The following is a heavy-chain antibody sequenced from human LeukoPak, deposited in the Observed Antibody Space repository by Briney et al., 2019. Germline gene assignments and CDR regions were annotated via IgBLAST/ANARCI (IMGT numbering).Heavy chain of an antibody. Sequence: ASVKVSCKTSGFTFADYFHWVRQAPGQGLEWMGWINPNSGGTNYAQKFQGRVTMTRDTSISTAYMELSRLRSDDTAVYYCARDDAFDIWGQGTMVTVSS. CDR1: GFTFADY. CDR3: ARDDAFDI. V-gene: IGHV1-2*02. CDR2: INPNSGGT. J-gene: IGHJ3*02.